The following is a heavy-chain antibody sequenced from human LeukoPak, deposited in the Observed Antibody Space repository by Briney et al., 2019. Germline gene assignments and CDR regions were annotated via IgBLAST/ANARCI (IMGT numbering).Heavy chain of an antibody. J-gene: IGHJ4*02. CDR3: ARDLPPNEVVAAFFDY. Sequence: SETLSLTCTVSGGSISSYYWSWIRQPPGKGLEWIGYIYYSGSTNYNSSLKSRVTISVDTSKNQFSLKLSSVTAADTAVYYCARDLPPNEVVAAFFDYWGQGTLVTVSS. CDR1: GGSISSYY. CDR2: IYYSGST. D-gene: IGHD2-2*01. V-gene: IGHV4-59*12.